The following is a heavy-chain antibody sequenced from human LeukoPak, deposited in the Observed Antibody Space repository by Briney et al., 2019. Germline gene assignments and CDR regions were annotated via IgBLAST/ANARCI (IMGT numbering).Heavy chain of an antibody. V-gene: IGHV3-53*01. J-gene: IGHJ4*02. CDR3: AMTTVAGTFDY. D-gene: IGHD6-19*01. Sequence: GGSLRLSCAASGFTVSSNYMSWVRQAPGKGLEWVSVIYSGGSTYYADSVKGRFTISRDNSKNTLYLQMNSLRAEDTAVYYCAMTTVAGTFDYWGLGTLVTVSS. CDR1: GFTVSSNY. CDR2: IYSGGST.